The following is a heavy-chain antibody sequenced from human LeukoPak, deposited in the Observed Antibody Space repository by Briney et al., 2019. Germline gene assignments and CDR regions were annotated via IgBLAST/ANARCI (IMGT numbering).Heavy chain of an antibody. Sequence: PGGSLRLSCAASGFTFSTYNMNWVRQAPGKGLEWVSHISSSSSTIYYADSVKGRFTISRDNAKNSLYLQMNSLRAEDTAVYYCAKVLTSGTYYYFDYWGQGTLVTVSS. CDR1: GFTFSTYN. CDR3: AKVLTSGTYYYFDY. CDR2: ISSSSSTI. D-gene: IGHD1-26*01. J-gene: IGHJ4*02. V-gene: IGHV3-48*04.